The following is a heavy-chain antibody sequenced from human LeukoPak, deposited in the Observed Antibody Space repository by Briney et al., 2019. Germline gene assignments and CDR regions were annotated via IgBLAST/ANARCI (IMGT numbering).Heavy chain of an antibody. J-gene: IGHJ6*02. V-gene: IGHV3-23*01. CDR3: AKGTIDILTGQSYGMDV. CDR1: AFTFSSYA. CDR2: ISGSGGST. D-gene: IGHD3-9*01. Sequence: PGGSLRLSRAPSAFTFSSYAMSWVRQAPGKGLEWVSAISGSGGSTYYADSVKGRFTISRDNSKNTLYLQMNSLRAEDTAVYYCAKGTIDILTGQSYGMDVWGQGTTVTVSS.